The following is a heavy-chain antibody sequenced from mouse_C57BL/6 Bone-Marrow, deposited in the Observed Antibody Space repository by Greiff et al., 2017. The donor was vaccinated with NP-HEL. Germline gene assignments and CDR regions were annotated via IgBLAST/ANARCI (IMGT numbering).Heavy chain of an antibody. CDR2: IYPSDSET. D-gene: IGHD1-1*01. J-gene: IGHJ4*01. CDR1: GYTFTSYW. Sequence: QVQLKQPGAELVRPGSSVKLSCKASGYTFTSYWMDWVKQRPGQGLEWIGNIYPSDSETHYNQKFKDKATLTVDKSSSTAYMQLSSLTSEDSAVYYCARWPYGSSYAMDYWGQGTSVTVSS. CDR3: ARWPYGSSYAMDY. V-gene: IGHV1-61*01.